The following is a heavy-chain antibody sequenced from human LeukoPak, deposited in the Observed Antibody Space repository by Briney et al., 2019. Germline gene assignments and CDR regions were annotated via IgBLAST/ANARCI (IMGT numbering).Heavy chain of an antibody. V-gene: IGHV4-59*01. CDR3: ARGGYYSYYYLDV. CDR1: GGSISTYF. J-gene: IGHJ6*03. Sequence: PSETLSLTCTVSGGSISTYFWSWIRQPPGKGLEWIGYIYYTGSSNYNPSLKSRVTISVDTSKNQFSLKLTSVTAADTAVYCCARGGYYSYYYLDVWGKGTTVTVSS. CDR2: IYYTGSS.